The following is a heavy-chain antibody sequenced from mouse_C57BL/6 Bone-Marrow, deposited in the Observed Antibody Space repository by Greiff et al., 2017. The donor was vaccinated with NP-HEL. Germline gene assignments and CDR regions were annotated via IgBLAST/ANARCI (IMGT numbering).Heavy chain of an antibody. CDR3: ARLVDY. J-gene: IGHJ4*01. CDR2: IHPNSGST. V-gene: IGHV1-64*01. Sequence: QVQLQQPGAELVKPGASVKLSCKASGYTFTSYWMHWVKQRPGQGLEWIGMIHPNSGSTNYNEKIQSKATLTLDKSTSTAYMQRSSLTSEDSAVYYCARLVDYWGQGTSVTVSS. CDR1: GYTFTSYW.